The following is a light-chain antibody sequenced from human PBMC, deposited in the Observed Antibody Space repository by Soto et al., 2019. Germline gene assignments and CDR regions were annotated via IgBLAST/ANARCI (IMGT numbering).Light chain of an antibody. Sequence: SYELTQPPSVSVSPGQTASITCSGDKLGDKYACWYQQKPGQSPVLVIYQDSKRPSGIPERFSGSNSGNTATLTISGTQAIDEADYYCHAWDSSTGVFGGGTKLTFL. CDR1: KLGDKY. CDR2: QDS. J-gene: IGLJ2*01. V-gene: IGLV3-1*01. CDR3: HAWDSSTGV.